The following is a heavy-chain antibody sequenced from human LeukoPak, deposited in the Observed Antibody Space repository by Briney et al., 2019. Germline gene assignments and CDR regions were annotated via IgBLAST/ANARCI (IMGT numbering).Heavy chain of an antibody. Sequence: SQTLSLTCAISGDSVSSSSAAWNWIRQSPSRGLEWLGRTYYRSKWYNDYAVSVKSRITINPDTSKNQFSLQLNSVTPEDTAVYYCARAREQQLMYYYYYYMDVWGKGTTVTVSS. J-gene: IGHJ6*03. CDR3: ARAREQQLMYYYYYYMDV. CDR1: GDSVSSSSAA. D-gene: IGHD6-13*01. CDR2: TYYRSKWYN. V-gene: IGHV6-1*01.